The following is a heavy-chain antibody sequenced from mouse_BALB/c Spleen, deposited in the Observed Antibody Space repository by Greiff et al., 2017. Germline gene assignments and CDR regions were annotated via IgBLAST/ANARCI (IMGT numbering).Heavy chain of an antibody. V-gene: IGHV1-63*02. Sequence: VQLQQSGAELVRPGTSVKISCKASGYTFPNYWLGWVKQRPGHGLEWIGDIYPGGGYTNYNEKFKGKATLTADTSSSTAYMQLSSLTSEDSAVYFCARGGYSSWFAYWGQGTLVTVSA. CDR1: GYTFPNYW. J-gene: IGHJ3*01. CDR3: ARGGYSSWFAY. D-gene: IGHD2-3*01. CDR2: IYPGGGYT.